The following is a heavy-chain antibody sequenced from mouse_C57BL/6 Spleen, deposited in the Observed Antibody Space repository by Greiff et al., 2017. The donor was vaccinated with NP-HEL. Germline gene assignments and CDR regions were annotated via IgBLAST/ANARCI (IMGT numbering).Heavy chain of an antibody. CDR3: ARNPSYYSNLAY. J-gene: IGHJ3*01. D-gene: IGHD2-5*01. CDR2: IWSGGST. V-gene: IGHV2-2*01. Sequence: VQLQQSGPGLVQPSQSLSITCTVSGFSLTSYGVHWVRQSPGKGLEWLGVIWSGGSTDYNAAFISRLSISKDNSKSQVFFKMNSLQADDTAIYYCARNPSYYSNLAYWGQGTLVTVSA. CDR1: GFSLTSYG.